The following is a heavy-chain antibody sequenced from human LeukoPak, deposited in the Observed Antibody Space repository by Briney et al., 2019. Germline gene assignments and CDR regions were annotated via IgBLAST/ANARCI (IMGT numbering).Heavy chain of an antibody. V-gene: IGHV3-11*03. CDR2: ISTSSSYT. J-gene: IGHJ5*02. CDR1: GFPFSDYY. Sequence: GRSLRLSCAASGFPFSDYYMSWVRQAPGKGLEWVSYISTSSSYTNYADSVKGRFTISRDNAQNSLYLQMNSLRAEDTAVYYCARYSSGSYSWFDPWGQGTLVTVSS. CDR3: ARYSSGSYSWFDP. D-gene: IGHD3-10*01.